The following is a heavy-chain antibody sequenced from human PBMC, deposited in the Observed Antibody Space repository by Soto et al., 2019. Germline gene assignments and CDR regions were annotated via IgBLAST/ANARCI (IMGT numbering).Heavy chain of an antibody. Sequence: PGRSLRLSCAASGFTFSSYAMSWVSQAPGQGLEWVSAISGSGSTFYADSVKGRFTISRDNSKNTLYLQMKSLRAEYTAVYYCAKEKDYDYVWGSYRYTSDYWGQGTLVTVSS. CDR2: ISGSGST. J-gene: IGHJ4*02. V-gene: IGHV3-23*01. CDR1: GFTFSSYA. D-gene: IGHD3-16*02. CDR3: AKEKDYDYVWGSYRYTSDY.